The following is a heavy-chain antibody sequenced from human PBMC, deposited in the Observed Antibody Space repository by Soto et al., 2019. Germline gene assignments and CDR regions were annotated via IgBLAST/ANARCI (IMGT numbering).Heavy chain of an antibody. CDR3: AKDTRDGPLCMFRYYGMDV. Sequence: GGSLRLSCAASGFTFDDYAMHWVRQAPGKGLEWVSLISGDGGSTYYADSVKGRFTISRDNSKNSLYLQMNSLRTEDTALYYCAKDTRDGPLCMFRYYGMDVWGQGTTVTGSS. V-gene: IGHV3-43*02. D-gene: IGHD2-8*01. CDR1: GFTFDDYA. J-gene: IGHJ6*02. CDR2: ISGDGGST.